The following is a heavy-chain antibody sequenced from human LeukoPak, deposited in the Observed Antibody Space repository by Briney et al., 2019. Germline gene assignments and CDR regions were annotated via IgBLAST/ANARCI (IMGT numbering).Heavy chain of an antibody. V-gene: IGHV4-34*01. CDR1: GGSFSGYY. J-gene: IGHJ6*02. CDR2: INHSGST. Sequence: SETLSLTCAVYGGSFSGYYWSWIRQPPGKGLEWIGEINHSGSTNYNPSLKSRVTISVDTSKNQFSLKLSSVTAADTAVYYCARLPTIFPSPYYYYGMDVWGQGPTVTVSS. D-gene: IGHD2-21*01. CDR3: ARLPTIFPSPYYYYGMDV.